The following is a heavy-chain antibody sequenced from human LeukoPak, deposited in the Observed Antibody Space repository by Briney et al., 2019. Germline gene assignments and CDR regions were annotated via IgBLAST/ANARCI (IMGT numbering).Heavy chain of an antibody. D-gene: IGHD3-10*01. CDR1: GFSFSSYA. CDR2: ISSKGGPT. J-gene: IGHJ4*02. CDR3: VKDRAVDY. Sequence: GGSLRLSCSASGFSFSSYAMHWVRQAPGKGLEYVSSISSKGGPTYYADSVKGRFTISRDNSRNTLYLQMSSLRTEDTAVYYCVKDRAVDYWGQGTLVTVSS. V-gene: IGHV3-64D*06.